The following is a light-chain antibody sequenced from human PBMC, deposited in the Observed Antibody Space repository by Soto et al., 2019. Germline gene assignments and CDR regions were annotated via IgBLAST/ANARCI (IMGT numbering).Light chain of an antibody. J-gene: IGKJ1*01. CDR1: QSVSSY. CDR2: DAS. V-gene: IGKV3-11*01. Sequence: EIVLTQSPATLSLSPGERATLSCRASQSVSSYLAWYQQKPGQAPRLLIYDASNRATGIPARFSGSGSGTDVTLPISSLEPEDFAVYYCRQRSNWPRTFGQGTKVEIK. CDR3: RQRSNWPRT.